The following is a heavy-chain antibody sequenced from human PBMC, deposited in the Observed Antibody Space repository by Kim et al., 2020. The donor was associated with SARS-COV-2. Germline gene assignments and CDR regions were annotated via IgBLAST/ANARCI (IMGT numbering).Heavy chain of an antibody. CDR3: ARVVSSGWYCYFDY. CDR2: MNPNSGNT. CDR1: GYTFTSYD. V-gene: IGHV1-8*01. J-gene: IGHJ4*02. D-gene: IGHD6-19*01. Sequence: ASVKVSCKASGYTFTSYDINWVRQATGQGLEWMGWMNPNSGNTGYAQKFQGRVTMTRNTSISTAYMELSSLRSEDTAVYYCARVVSSGWYCYFDYWGQGTLVTVSS.